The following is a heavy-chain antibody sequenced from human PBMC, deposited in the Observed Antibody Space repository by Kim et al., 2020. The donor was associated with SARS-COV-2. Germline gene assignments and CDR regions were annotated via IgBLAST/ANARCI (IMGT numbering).Heavy chain of an antibody. CDR3: ARSSSSTSLDY. D-gene: IGHD2-2*01. J-gene: IGHJ4*02. Sequence: IHYAASDKGQLTIARDNATNSLYLQMNSLTAEGTAVYYCARSSSSTSLDYWGQGTLVTVSS. V-gene: IGHV3-21*01. CDR2: I.